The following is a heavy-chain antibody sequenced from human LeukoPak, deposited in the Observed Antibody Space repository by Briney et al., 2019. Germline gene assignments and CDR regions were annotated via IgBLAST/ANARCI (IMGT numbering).Heavy chain of an antibody. J-gene: IGHJ6*02. V-gene: IGHV1-2*04. Sequence: ASVKVSCKASGYTFTGYYMHWVRQAPGQGLEWMGWINPNSGGTNYAQKFQGWVTMTRDTSISTAYMELSRLRSDDTAVYYCARANGYSSSWSYYYYGMDVCGPGTTCTVSS. CDR3: ARANGYSSSWSYYYYGMDV. CDR1: GYTFTGYY. D-gene: IGHD6-13*01. CDR2: INPNSGGT.